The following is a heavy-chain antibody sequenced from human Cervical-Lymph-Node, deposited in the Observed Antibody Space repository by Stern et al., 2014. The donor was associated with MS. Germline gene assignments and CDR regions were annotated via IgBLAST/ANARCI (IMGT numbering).Heavy chain of an antibody. CDR3: AKLATYGDRDY. J-gene: IGHJ4*02. CDR2: VNASNGKS. Sequence: VQLVESGAEVRKPGASVKVSCKASGYTFTSYGIRWVRQSPGQGLEWTGWVNASNGKSTHEQKFQGRLTLTTDTSTNTAYMERRSLRSDDAAVYFCAKLATYGDRDYWGQGTVVSVSS. V-gene: IGHV1-18*01. CDR1: GYTFTSYG. D-gene: IGHD5-24*01.